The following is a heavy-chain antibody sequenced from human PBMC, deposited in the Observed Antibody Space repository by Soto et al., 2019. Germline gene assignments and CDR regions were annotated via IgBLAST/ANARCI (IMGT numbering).Heavy chain of an antibody. D-gene: IGHD3-3*01. CDR3: ARFTVYDFWSGYDPDYYYYYGMDV. J-gene: IGHJ6*02. V-gene: IGHV4-4*02. CDR1: GGSISSSNW. CDR2: IYHSGST. Sequence: QVQLQESGPGLVKPSGTLSLTCAVSGGSISSSNWWSWVRQPPGKGLEWIGEIYHSGSTNYNPSLKSRVNISVDKSKNQFSMQLSSVTAADTAVYYCARFTVYDFWSGYDPDYYYYYGMDVWGQGTTVTVSS.